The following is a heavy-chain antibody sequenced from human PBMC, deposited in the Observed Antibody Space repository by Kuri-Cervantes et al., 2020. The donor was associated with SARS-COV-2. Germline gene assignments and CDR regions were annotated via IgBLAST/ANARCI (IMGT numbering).Heavy chain of an antibody. CDR2: ISAYNGNT. J-gene: IGHJ6*03. D-gene: IGHD5-12*01. V-gene: IGHV1-8*01. CDR1: ETTFPNYD. Sequence: GGSLRLSCKTPETTFPNYDINWVRQATGRGLEWMGWISAYNGNTNYAQKFQGRVTMTEDTSTDTAYMELSSLRSEDTAVYYCALGYWGSGYPRLYCHMDVWGKGTTVTVSS. CDR3: ALGYWGSGYPRLYCHMDV.